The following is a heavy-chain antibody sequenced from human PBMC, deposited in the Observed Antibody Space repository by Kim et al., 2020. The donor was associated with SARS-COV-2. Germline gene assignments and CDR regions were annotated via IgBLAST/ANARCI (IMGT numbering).Heavy chain of an antibody. J-gene: IGHJ5*02. D-gene: IGHD6-13*01. Sequence: AQSVKGRFTISRDNSKIPLYLQMNSLRAEDTAVYYCAKDWDDSSSRAFDPWGQGTLVTVSS. CDR3: AKDWDDSSSRAFDP. V-gene: IGHV3-23*01.